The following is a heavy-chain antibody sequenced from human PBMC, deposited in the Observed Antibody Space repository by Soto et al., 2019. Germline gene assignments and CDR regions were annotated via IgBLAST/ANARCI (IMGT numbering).Heavy chain of an antibody. CDR3: AKDRCGGDCYSFWYFDL. V-gene: IGHV3-23*01. J-gene: IGHJ2*01. Sequence: EVQLLESGGGLVQPGGTLRLSCAASGFTFSSYAMSWVRQAPGKGLEWVSAISGSGGSTYYADSVKGRFTISRDNSKNTLYLQMNSLRAEDTAVYYCAKDRCGGDCYSFWYFDLWGRGTLVTVSS. CDR1: GFTFSSYA. D-gene: IGHD2-21*02. CDR2: ISGSGGST.